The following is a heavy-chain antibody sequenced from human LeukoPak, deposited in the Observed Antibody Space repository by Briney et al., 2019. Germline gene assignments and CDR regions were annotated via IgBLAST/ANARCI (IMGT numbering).Heavy chain of an antibody. CDR3: AREAIVGATTRYYFDY. D-gene: IGHD1-26*01. Sequence: GESLKISCKGAGYSFTCHWIGWGRPMPGKGVEWRGIIYPGDSDTRYSPSFQGQVTISADKSISTAYLQWSSLKASDTAMYYCAREAIVGATTRYYFDYWGQGTLVTVSS. J-gene: IGHJ4*02. V-gene: IGHV5-51*01. CDR1: GYSFTCHW. CDR2: IYPGDSDT.